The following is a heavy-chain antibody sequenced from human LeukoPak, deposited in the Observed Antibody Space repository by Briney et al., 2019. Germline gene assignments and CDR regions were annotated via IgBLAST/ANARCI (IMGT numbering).Heavy chain of an antibody. CDR3: ARDVVVPAANWYFDL. V-gene: IGHV1-2*06. D-gene: IGHD2-2*01. Sequence: ASVKVSCKASGYTFTGYYMHWVRQAPGQGLEWMGRINPNSGGTNYAQKFQGRVTMTRDTSISTAYMELSRLRSDDTAVYYCARDVVVPAANWYFDLWGRGTLVTVSS. CDR1: GYTFTGYY. J-gene: IGHJ2*01. CDR2: INPNSGGT.